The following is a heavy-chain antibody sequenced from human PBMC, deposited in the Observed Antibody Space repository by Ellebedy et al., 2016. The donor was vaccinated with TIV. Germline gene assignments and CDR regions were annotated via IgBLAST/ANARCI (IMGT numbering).Heavy chain of an antibody. CDR1: GFTFSSYA. CDR2: ISGSGGGK. Sequence: GESLKISCAASGFTFSSYAMSWVRQAPGKGLEWVPTISGSGGGKYYADSVKGRFTISRDNSKNTLYLQMSSLSAEDTAVYYCAVQGPAARQADWGQGTLVTVSA. D-gene: IGHD6-6*01. V-gene: IGHV3-23*01. J-gene: IGHJ4*02. CDR3: AVQGPAARQAD.